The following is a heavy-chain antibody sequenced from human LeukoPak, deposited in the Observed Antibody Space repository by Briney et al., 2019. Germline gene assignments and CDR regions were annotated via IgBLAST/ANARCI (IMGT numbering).Heavy chain of an antibody. J-gene: IGHJ5*02. CDR1: GYTFTGYY. V-gene: IGHV1-2*02. CDR2: INPNSGGT. Sequence: ASVKVSCKASGYTFTGYYMQWVRQAPGQGLEWRGWINPNSGGTNNAQKLQSRVTLTTDTSISTAYMELSRLRSDDTAVYYCASRGEPYYYDSSGSSPFDPWGQGTLVTVSS. CDR3: ASRGEPYYYDSSGSSPFDP. D-gene: IGHD3-22*01.